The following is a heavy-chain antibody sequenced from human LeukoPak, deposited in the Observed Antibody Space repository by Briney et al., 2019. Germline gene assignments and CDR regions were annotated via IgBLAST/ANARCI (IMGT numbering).Heavy chain of an antibody. CDR1: GFTFSSYS. CDR3: ARENYYDSSGYQN. V-gene: IGHV3-21*01. CDR2: ISSSSSYI. Sequence: GGSLRLSCAASGFTFSSYSMNWVRQAPGKGLEWVSSISSSSSYIYYADSVKGRFTISRDNAKNTLYLQMNSLRAEDTAVYYCARENYYDSSGYQNWGQGTLVTVSS. D-gene: IGHD3-22*01. J-gene: IGHJ4*02.